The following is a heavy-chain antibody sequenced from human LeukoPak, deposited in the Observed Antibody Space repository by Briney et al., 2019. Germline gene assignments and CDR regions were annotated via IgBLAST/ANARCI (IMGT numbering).Heavy chain of an antibody. J-gene: IGHJ4*02. CDR3: ARDITIFGVVALFGY. D-gene: IGHD3-3*01. V-gene: IGHV4-4*07. CDR2: IYTSGST. Sequence: PSETLSLTCTVSGGSISSYYWSWIRQPAGKGLEWIGRIYTSGSTNYNPSLKSRVTTSVDTSKNQFSLKLSSVTAADTAVYYCARDITIFGVVALFGYWGQGTLVTVSS. CDR1: GGSISSYY.